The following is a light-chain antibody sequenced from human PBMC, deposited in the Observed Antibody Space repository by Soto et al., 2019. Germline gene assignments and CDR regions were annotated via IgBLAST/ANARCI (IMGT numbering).Light chain of an antibody. CDR2: AAT. Sequence: DIQMTQSPSSVSASVGDRVTITCRASQGISTWLAWFQQKPGKAPKLLIYAATSLQTGVPSRFSGSGSGTDFTLPISSLPPKDYPTYYCQQGNGFPLTFGGGTKVEIK. J-gene: IGKJ4*01. CDR3: QQGNGFPLT. V-gene: IGKV1-12*01. CDR1: QGISTW.